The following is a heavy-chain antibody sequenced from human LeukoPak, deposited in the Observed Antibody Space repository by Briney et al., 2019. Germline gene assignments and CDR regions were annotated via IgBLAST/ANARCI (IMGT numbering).Heavy chain of an antibody. CDR2: ISGSGGST. D-gene: IGHD3-10*01. CDR3: AKHILLWFGEFSNAFDI. Sequence: GGSLRLSCAASGFTFSSYAMSWVRQAPGKGLEWVSAISGSGGSTYYADSVKGRFTISRDNSKNTLYLQMNSLRAEDTAVYYCAKHILLWFGEFSNAFDIWGQGTMATVSS. J-gene: IGHJ3*02. CDR1: GFTFSSYA. V-gene: IGHV3-23*01.